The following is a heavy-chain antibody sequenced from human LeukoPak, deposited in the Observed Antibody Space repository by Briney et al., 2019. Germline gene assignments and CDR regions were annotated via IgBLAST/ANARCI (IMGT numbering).Heavy chain of an antibody. CDR1: GFTFNRFY. CDR2: ISSNGATT. J-gene: IGHJ3*02. Sequence: PGGSLRLSCSASGFTFNRFYLHWVRQAPGKGLEFVSHISSNGATTYYADSVKGRFTISRDNSKNTLYLQMNSLRAEDTAVYYCARDGYCSGGSCYGAFDIWGQGTMVTVSS. V-gene: IGHV3-64*04. D-gene: IGHD2-15*01. CDR3: ARDGYCSGGSCYGAFDI.